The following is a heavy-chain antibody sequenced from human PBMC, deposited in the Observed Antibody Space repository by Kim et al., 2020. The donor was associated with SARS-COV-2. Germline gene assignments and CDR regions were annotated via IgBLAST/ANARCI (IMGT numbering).Heavy chain of an antibody. Sequence: GGSLRLSCAASGFTFSTYGMHWVRQAPGKGLEWVALIWYDGSNTYYADSVKGRFTISRDNSKNTLYLQMNSLRAEDTAVYYCAKDLTVFLGSYRYLVDGGEWSRPSWGQGTLVTVSS. D-gene: IGHD3-16*02. CDR3: AKDLTVFLGSYRYLVDGGEWSRPS. V-gene: IGHV3-33*06. J-gene: IGHJ4*02. CDR2: IWYDGSNT. CDR1: GFTFSTYG.